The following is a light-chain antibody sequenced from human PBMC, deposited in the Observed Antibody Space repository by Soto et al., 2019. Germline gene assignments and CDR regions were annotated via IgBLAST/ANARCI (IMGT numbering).Light chain of an antibody. CDR2: AAS. V-gene: IGKV3-20*01. CDR3: QQYGTSPPWT. Sequence: EIVLTQSPGTLSLSPGERATLSCRASQSVSSSYLAWYQQKPGQAPRLLIYAASSRATGIPDRFSGSGSGTDFTLTISRLEPEDFAVYYCQQYGTSPPWTFGQGTKVEIK. J-gene: IGKJ1*01. CDR1: QSVSSSY.